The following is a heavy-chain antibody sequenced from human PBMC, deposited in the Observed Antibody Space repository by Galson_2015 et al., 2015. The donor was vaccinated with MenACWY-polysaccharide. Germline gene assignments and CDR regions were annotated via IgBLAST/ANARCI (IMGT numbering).Heavy chain of an antibody. J-gene: IGHJ4*01. CDR3: ARGYRVRGGYFDP. Sequence: SLRLSCAASGFAFSGYSLNWVRQTPGKGLEWVSYISASSSAIYYADSVKGRFTISRDNAENSLYLQMNSLRVEDTAVYYYARGYRVRGGYFDPWGHGTLVTVSS. V-gene: IGHV3-48*01. D-gene: IGHD3-10*01. CDR1: GFAFSGYS. CDR2: ISASSSAI.